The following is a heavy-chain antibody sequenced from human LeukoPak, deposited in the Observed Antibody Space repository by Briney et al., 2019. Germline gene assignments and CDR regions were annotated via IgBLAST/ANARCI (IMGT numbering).Heavy chain of an antibody. J-gene: IGHJ4*01. CDR3: ARDRLPGPR. CDR2: IYYSGST. D-gene: IGHD1-14*01. CDR1: RGSISSGDYY. Sequence: SQTLSLTCPVSRGSISSGDYYWSWIRQPPGKGLEWIGYIYYSGSTYYNPSLKSRVTISVDTSKNQFSLKLSSVTAADTTVYYCARDRLPGPRGGQGSLVTVSS. V-gene: IGHV4-30-4*01.